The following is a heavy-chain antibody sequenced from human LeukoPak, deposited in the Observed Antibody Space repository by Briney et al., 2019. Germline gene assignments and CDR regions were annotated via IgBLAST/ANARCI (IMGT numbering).Heavy chain of an antibody. CDR2: ISGSGGST. J-gene: IGHJ5*02. V-gene: IGHV3-23*01. Sequence: SGGSLRLSCAASGFTFSSYAMSWVRQAPGKGLEWVSAISGSGGSTYYADSVKGRFTISRDNSKNTLYLQMNSLRAEDTAVYYCAKDTPDYYGSGSYYNGNWFDPWGQGTLVTVSS. D-gene: IGHD3-10*01. CDR1: GFTFSSYA. CDR3: AKDTPDYYGSGSYYNGNWFDP.